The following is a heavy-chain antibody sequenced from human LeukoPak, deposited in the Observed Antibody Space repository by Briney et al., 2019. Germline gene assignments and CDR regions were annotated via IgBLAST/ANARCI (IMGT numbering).Heavy chain of an antibody. CDR2: INHSGST. CDR1: GGSLSGYY. CDR3: ARGLPMIVVRWGAIDY. V-gene: IGHV4-34*01. Sequence: SETLSLTCAVYGGSLSGYYWSWIRQPPGKGLEWIGEINHSGSTNYNPSLKSRVTISVDTSKNQFSLKLSSVTAADTAVYYCARGLPMIVVRWGAIDYWGQGTLVTVSS. D-gene: IGHD3-22*01. J-gene: IGHJ4*02.